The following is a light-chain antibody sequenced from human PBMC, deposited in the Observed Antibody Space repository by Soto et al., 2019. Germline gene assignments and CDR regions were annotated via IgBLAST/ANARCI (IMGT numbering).Light chain of an antibody. CDR3: QSFDTRLNSVV. CDR1: SSNIGAGYD. J-gene: IGLJ2*01. CDR2: GNK. V-gene: IGLV1-40*01. Sequence: QSVVTQPPSVSGAPGQRGTISCTGSSSNIGAGYDVHWYQQFPGSAPELLISGNKNRPSGVPDRFSGSKSGTSASLDTTGLQADDEADYYCQSFDTRLNSVVFGGGTKLTVL.